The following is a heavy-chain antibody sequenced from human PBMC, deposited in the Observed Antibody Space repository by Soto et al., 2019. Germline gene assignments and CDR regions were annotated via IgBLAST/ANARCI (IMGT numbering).Heavy chain of an antibody. D-gene: IGHD1-1*01. CDR2: IIPILGIA. V-gene: IGHV1-69*02. CDR1: GGTFSSYT. Sequence: SVKVSCKASGGTFSSYTISWVRQAPGQGLEWMGRIIPILGIANYAQKNQGRVTMTTDTSTSTAYIELRSLRSDDTAVYYCAISGESVERLVNYYYYYRMEVWGQGTPVTVFS. J-gene: IGHJ6*02. CDR3: AISGESVERLVNYYYYYRMEV.